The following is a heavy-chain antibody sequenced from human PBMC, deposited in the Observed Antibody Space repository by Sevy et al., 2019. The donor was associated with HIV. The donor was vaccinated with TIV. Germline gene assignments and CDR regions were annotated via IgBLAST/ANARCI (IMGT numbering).Heavy chain of an antibody. J-gene: IGHJ6*02. D-gene: IGHD3-22*01. CDR3: ARVSRYYDSSGSYYSYYGMDV. V-gene: IGHV3-13*01. Sequence: GESLRLSCAASGFTFSGYDMHWVRQSTGKGLEWVSAIGTAGDTYYPGSVKGRFTISRENVKNSLYLQMNSLRAGDTAVYYCARVSRYYDSSGSYYSYYGMDVWGQGTTVTVSS. CDR1: GFTFSGYD. CDR2: IGTAGDT.